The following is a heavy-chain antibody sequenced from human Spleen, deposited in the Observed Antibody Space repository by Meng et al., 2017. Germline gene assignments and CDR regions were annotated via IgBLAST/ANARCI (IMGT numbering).Heavy chain of an antibody. D-gene: IGHD2-15*01. CDR3: ARDASGYCSSSSCQGGNLGDAFDI. V-gene: IGHV3-30*04. J-gene: IGHJ3*02. Sequence: GESLKISCAVSGFTFSSYAMHWVRQAPGKGLEWVALISYDGTNKYYADSVTGRFTISRDNSKNTLYLQMNSLRAEDTAVYYCARDASGYCSSSSCQGGNLGDAFDIWGQGTMVTVSS. CDR1: GFTFSSYA. CDR2: ISYDGTNK.